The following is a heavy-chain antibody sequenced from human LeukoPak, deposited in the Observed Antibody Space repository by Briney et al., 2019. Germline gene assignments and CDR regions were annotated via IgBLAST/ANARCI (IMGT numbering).Heavy chain of an antibody. CDR1: GFTINDSA. CDR2: IERDGVGT. Sequence: GGSLRLSCAASGFTINDSAMHWFRQRPGKGLEWVSLIERDGVGTFYAASVQGRFTISRDNSRNSLYLQMNSLRSEDTALCYCARGGQWLTRGWGQGTLVTVSS. CDR3: ARGGQWLTRG. V-gene: IGHV3-43*02. J-gene: IGHJ4*02. D-gene: IGHD6-19*01.